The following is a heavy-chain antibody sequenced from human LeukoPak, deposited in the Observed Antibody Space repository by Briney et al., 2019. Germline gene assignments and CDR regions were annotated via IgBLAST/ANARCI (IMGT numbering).Heavy chain of an antibody. V-gene: IGHV1-18*01. CDR1: GYTFTSYG. D-gene: IGHD3-22*01. CDR2: ISAYNCNS. J-gene: IGHJ4*02. CDR3: ARGGTNYYDSSGYYPFDY. Sequence: ASVKVSCKASGYTFTSYGISWVRQAPGQGLEWIGWISAYNCNSNYLQKLQGRVTMTTDTSTSTAYMELRSLRSDDTAVYYCARGGTNYYDSSGYYPFDYWGQGTLVTVSS.